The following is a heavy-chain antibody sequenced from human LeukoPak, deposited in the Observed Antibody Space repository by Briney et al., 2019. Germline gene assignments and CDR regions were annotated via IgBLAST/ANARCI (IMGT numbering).Heavy chain of an antibody. CDR2: ITPFNGNT. J-gene: IGHJ3*02. CDR1: GYTFTSYY. V-gene: IGHV1-45*02. Sequence: ASVKVSCKASGYTFTSYYMHWVRQAPGQALEWMGWITPFNGNTNYAQKFQDRVTITRDRSMSTAYMELGSLRSEDTAMYYCASSDSQGAFDIWGQGSMVTVSS. CDR3: ASSDSQGAFDI. D-gene: IGHD3-22*01.